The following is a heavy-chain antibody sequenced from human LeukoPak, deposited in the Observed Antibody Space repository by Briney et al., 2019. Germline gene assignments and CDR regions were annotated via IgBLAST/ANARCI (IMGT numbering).Heavy chain of an antibody. CDR2: IYYSGST. CDR1: GGSISSGDYY. CDR3: ARHSYADGRFDP. V-gene: IGHV4-30-4*08. J-gene: IGHJ5*02. D-gene: IGHD2-2*01. Sequence: SETLSLTCTVSGGSISSGDYYWSWIRQPPGKGLEWIGYIYYSGSTYYNPSLKSRVTISVDTSKNQFSLKLSSVTAADTAVYYCARHSYADGRFDPWGQGTLVTVSS.